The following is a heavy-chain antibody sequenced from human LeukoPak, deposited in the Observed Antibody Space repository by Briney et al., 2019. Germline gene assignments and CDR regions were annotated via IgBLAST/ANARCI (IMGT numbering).Heavy chain of an antibody. V-gene: IGHV3-33*01. D-gene: IGHD3-10*01. CDR3: ARDQMVQGVIYYFDY. CDR1: GFTFSSYG. J-gene: IGHJ4*02. CDR2: IWYDGSNK. Sequence: PGGSLRLSCAASGFTFSSYGMHWVRQAPGKGLEWVAVIWYDGSNKYYAGSVKGRFTISRDNSKNTLYLQMNSPRAEDTAVYYCARDQMVQGVIYYFDYWGQGTLVTVSS.